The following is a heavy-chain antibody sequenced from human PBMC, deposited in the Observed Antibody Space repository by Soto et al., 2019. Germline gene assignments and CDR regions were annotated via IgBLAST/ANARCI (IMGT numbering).Heavy chain of an antibody. CDR2: IYYSGST. CDR3: ARDDDTTMIT. D-gene: IGHD5-18*01. J-gene: IGHJ5*02. Sequence: SETLSLTCTVSGGSISSGDYYWTWIRQHPGKGLEWIGYIYYSGSTYYNPSLKSRATISVDTSKNQFSLKLSSVTAADTAVYYCARDDDTTMITWGQGTLVTVSS. CDR1: GGSISSGDYY. V-gene: IGHV4-31*03.